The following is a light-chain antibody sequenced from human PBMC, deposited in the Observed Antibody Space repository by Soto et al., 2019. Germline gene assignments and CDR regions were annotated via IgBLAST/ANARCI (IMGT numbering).Light chain of an antibody. CDR3: QQSFSPLWT. V-gene: IGKV1-39*01. Sequence: DIQMTQSPSSLSASVGDRVTITCRASQSISNYLNWYQQKPGKAPKLLIYAASSMQSGVPSRFSGSGSETDFTLTISSLQTDDYATYYCQQSFSPLWTFGQGTKVEV. CDR1: QSISNY. J-gene: IGKJ1*01. CDR2: AAS.